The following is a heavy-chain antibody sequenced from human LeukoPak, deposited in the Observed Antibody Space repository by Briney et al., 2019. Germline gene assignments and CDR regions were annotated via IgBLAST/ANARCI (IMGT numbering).Heavy chain of an antibody. Sequence: GSSVKVSCKASGGTFSSYAISWVRQAPGQGLEWMGRIIPILGIANYAQKFQGRVTITADKSTSTAYMELSSLRSEDTAVYYCARAAIYGDYMSNAFDIWGQGTMVTVSS. V-gene: IGHV1-69*04. D-gene: IGHD4-17*01. CDR2: IIPILGIA. CDR3: ARAAIYGDYMSNAFDI. CDR1: GGTFSSYA. J-gene: IGHJ3*02.